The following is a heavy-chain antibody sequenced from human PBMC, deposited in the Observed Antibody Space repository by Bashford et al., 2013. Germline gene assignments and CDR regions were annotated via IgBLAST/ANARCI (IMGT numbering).Heavy chain of an antibody. V-gene: IGHV1-69*13. D-gene: IGHD6-6*01. CDR2: IIPXFGTA. J-gene: IGHJ4*02. CDR1: GGTFSSYA. CDR3: ARATRNQLVSDY. Sequence: SVKVSCKASGGTFSSYAISWVRQAPGQGLEWMGGIIPXFGTANYAQKFQGRVTITADESTSTAYMELSSLTSEDTAVYYCARATRNQLVSDYWGQGTVVTVSS.